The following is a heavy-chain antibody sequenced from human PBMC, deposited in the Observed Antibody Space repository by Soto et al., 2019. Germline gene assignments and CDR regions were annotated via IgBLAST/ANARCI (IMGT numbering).Heavy chain of an antibody. Sequence: SETLSLTCTVSGGSISSYYWSWIRQPPGKGLERIGYIYYSGSTNYNPSLKSRVTISVDTSKNQFSLKLSSVTAADTAVYYCARASPYLYDSSGILFWFDPWGQGTLVTVSS. V-gene: IGHV4-59*01. CDR3: ARASPYLYDSSGILFWFDP. D-gene: IGHD3-22*01. CDR1: GGSISSYY. J-gene: IGHJ5*02. CDR2: IYYSGST.